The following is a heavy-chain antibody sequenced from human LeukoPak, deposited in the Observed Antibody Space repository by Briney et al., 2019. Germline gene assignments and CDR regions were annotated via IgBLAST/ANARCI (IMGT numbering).Heavy chain of an antibody. CDR3: ARSYATVTNFDL. CDR2: INHSGST. D-gene: IGHD4-17*01. CDR1: GGSFSGYY. J-gene: IGHJ2*01. Sequence: KPSETLSLTYAVYGGSFSGYYWSWIRQPPGKGLEWIGEINHSGSTNYNPSLKSRVTISVDTSKNQFSLKLSSVTAADTAVYYCARSYATVTNFDLWGRGTLVTVSS. V-gene: IGHV4-34*01.